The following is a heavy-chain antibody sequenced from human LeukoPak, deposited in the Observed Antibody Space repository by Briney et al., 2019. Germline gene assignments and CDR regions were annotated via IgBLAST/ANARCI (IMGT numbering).Heavy chain of an antibody. CDR3: AKMVHTEQWLVPFDY. CDR2: ITYDGYYK. J-gene: IGHJ4*02. D-gene: IGHD6-19*01. CDR1: GFTFTNYG. Sequence: GGSLRLSCAASGFTFTNYGMHWVRQAPGKGLEWVALITYDGYYKYYSDSVKGRFTISRDNSKNTLYLQMNSLRAEDTAVYYCAKMVHTEQWLVPFDYWGQGTLVTVSS. V-gene: IGHV3-30*18.